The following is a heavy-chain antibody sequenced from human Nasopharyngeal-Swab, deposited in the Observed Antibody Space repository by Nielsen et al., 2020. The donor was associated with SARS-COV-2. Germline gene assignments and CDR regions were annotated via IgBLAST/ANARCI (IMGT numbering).Heavy chain of an antibody. V-gene: IGHV3-23*01. Sequence: GESLKISCAASGFDFWKYAMSWVRQAPGKGREWVSTVSNNDGSLTFYADSVKGRFTITRDTSKNTVSLQMNSLRAEDTAVYYCAKDDFCPACAFDVRGQGTIVTVSS. CDR2: VSNNDGSLT. J-gene: IGHJ3*01. CDR1: GFDFWKYA. CDR3: AKDDFCPACAFDV. D-gene: IGHD2-21*02.